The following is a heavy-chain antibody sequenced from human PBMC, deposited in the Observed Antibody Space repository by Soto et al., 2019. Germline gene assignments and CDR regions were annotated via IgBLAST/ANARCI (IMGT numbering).Heavy chain of an antibody. CDR2: VSGGGGDT. D-gene: IGHD6-13*01. V-gene: IGHV3-23*01. Sequence: EVQLLESGGGLVQPGGSMRLSCAASGFRYSSYALSWVRQAPGKGLEWVSSVSGGGGDTSYADSVRGRFTISRDNSKNTLYLQMNCLRADDAVVYYCVRSFTWYSEADFWGQGTLVTVSS. CDR3: VRSFTWYSEADF. CDR1: GFRYSSYA. J-gene: IGHJ4*02.